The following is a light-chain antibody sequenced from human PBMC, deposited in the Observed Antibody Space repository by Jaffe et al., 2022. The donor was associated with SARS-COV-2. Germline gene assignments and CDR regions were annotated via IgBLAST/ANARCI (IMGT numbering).Light chain of an antibody. CDR2: RTS. CDR1: QDISNF. V-gene: IGKV1-33*01. CDR3: QRYDSLPLT. J-gene: IGKJ4*01. Sequence: DIQLTQSPSSLSASVGDRVTITCLASQDISNFLNWFQQKPGKAPKLLIHRTSNLETGVPSRFSGSGSGTVFIFTISSLQPEDVATYYCQRYDSLPLTFGGGTKVEIK.